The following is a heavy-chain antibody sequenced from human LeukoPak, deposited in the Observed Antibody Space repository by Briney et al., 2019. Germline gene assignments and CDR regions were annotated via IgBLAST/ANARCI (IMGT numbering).Heavy chain of an antibody. D-gene: IGHD2-2*01. J-gene: IGHJ4*02. CDR3: VRAVVPAAMLYYFDY. CDR2: IKQDGSER. V-gene: IGHV3-7*02. Sequence: GGSLRLSCAASGFTFSSYWMSWVRQAPGKGLEWVANIKQDGSERYYVDSVKGRFTISRDNAKNSLYLQMNSLRAEDTAVYYCVRAVVPAAMLYYFDYWGQGTLVTVSS. CDR1: GFTFSSYW.